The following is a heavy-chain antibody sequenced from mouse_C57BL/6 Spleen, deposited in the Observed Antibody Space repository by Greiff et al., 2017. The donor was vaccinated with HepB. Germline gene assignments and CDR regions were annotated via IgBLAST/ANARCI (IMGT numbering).Heavy chain of an antibody. Sequence: EVQVVESGGGLVKPGGSLKLSCAASGFTFSDYGMHWVRQAPEKGLEWVAYISSGSSTIYYADTVKGRFTISRENAKNTLFLQMTSLTSEDTAMYYCARSYSNYEKYGYCDVWGTGTTVTVAS. J-gene: IGHJ1*03. V-gene: IGHV5-17*01. D-gene: IGHD2-5*01. CDR3: ARSYSNYEKYGYCDV. CDR1: GFTFSDYG. CDR2: ISSGSSTI.